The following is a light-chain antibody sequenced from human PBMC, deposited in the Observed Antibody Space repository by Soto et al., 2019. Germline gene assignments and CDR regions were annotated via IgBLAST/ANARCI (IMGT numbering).Light chain of an antibody. CDR1: SSDVGGYNY. CDR3: SSFAGSSWV. Sequence: QSALTQPPSASGSPGQSVTISCTGTSSDVGGYNYVSWYQQHPGEAPKLIIFEVNKRPSGVPDRLSGSKSGNTASLTVSGLQAEDEADYYCSSFAGSSWVFGGGTQLTVL. CDR2: EVN. J-gene: IGLJ3*02. V-gene: IGLV2-8*01.